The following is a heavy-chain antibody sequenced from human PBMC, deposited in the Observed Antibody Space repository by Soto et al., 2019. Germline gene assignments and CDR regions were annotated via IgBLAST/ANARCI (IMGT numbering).Heavy chain of an antibody. J-gene: IGHJ6*02. V-gene: IGHV1-69*01. CDR3: ARGSPAARGHYYYCGMDV. CDR2: IIPIFGTA. CDR1: GGTFSSYA. D-gene: IGHD6-13*01. Sequence: QVQLVQSGAEVKKPGSSVKVSCKASGGTFSSYAISWVRQAPGQGLEWMGGIIPIFGTANYAQKFQGRDTITADESTSTADMELSSLRSEDTAVYYCARGSPAARGHYYYCGMDVWGQGPTVTVSS.